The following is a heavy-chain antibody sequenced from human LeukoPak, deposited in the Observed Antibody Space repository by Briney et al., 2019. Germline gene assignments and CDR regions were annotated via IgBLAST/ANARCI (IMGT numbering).Heavy chain of an antibody. CDR1: GGSISSGGYS. D-gene: IGHD6-13*01. V-gene: IGHV4-61*08. J-gene: IGHJ4*02. Sequence: SETLFLTCAVSGGSISSGGYSWSWVRQPPGKGLEWIGNIYYIGSTKYNPPLKSRVTISVDTSKNQFSLKLTSVTAADTAVYYCARVVAAATYYFDYWGQGTLVTVSS. CDR2: IYYIGST. CDR3: ARVVAAATYYFDY.